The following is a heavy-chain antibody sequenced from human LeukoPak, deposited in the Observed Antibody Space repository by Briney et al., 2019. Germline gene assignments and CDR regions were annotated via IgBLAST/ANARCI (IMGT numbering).Heavy chain of an antibody. CDR3: ARDWAELHRFDY. D-gene: IGHD1-26*01. CDR2: IIPIFGTA. Sequence: LVKVSCKASGGTFSSYAISWVRQAPGQGLEWMGGIIPIFGTANYAQKFQGRVTITADESTSTAYMELSSLRSEDTAVYYCARDWAELHRFDYWGQGTLVTVSS. J-gene: IGHJ4*02. CDR1: GGTFSSYA. V-gene: IGHV1-69*13.